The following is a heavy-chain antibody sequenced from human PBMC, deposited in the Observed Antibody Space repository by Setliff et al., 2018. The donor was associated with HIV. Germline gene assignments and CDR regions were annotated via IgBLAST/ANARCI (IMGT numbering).Heavy chain of an antibody. CDR3: ARLPQDVRSSIDF. Sequence: GASVKVSCKASGHTFANSYLHWVRQGPGQGLEWMGIMNPNDGGTQYAQNFQGRVTMTRDTSTSTVYMELSSLRSEDTAVYYCARLPQDVRSSIDFWGQGTLVTVSS. V-gene: IGHV1-46*01. CDR1: GHTFANSY. J-gene: IGHJ4*02. CDR2: MNPNDGGT. D-gene: IGHD6-6*01.